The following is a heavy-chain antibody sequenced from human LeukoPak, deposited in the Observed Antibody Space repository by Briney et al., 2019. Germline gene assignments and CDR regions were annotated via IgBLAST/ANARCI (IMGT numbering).Heavy chain of an antibody. CDR3: AKVPVDAPWYYDSSAVLRGY. Sequence: GGSLRLSCAASGFTFSSYAMSWVRQAPGKGLEWVSAISGSGGSTYYADSVKGRFTISRDNSKNTLYLQMNSLRAEDTAVYYCAKVPVDAPWYYDSSAVLRGYWGQGTLVTVSS. CDR2: ISGSGGST. CDR1: GFTFSSYA. V-gene: IGHV3-23*01. D-gene: IGHD3-22*01. J-gene: IGHJ4*02.